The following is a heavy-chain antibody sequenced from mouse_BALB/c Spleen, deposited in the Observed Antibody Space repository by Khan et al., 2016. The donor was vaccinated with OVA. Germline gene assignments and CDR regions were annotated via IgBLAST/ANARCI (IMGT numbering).Heavy chain of an antibody. V-gene: IGHV3-2*02. CDR1: GYSITSDYA. J-gene: IGHJ2*01. CDR2: ISYSGRT. D-gene: IGHD1-1*01. Sequence: EVQLQESGPGLVNPSQSLSLTCTVTGYSITSDYAWNWIRQFPGNKLEWMGYISYSGRTSYNPSLKSRISITRDTSKNQFFLQLNSVTTEDTATYYCARSVTITTVVATDFDYWGQGTTLTVSS. CDR3: ARSVTITTVVATDFDY.